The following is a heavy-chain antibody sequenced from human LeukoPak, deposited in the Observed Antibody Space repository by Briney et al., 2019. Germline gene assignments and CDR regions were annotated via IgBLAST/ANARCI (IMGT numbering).Heavy chain of an antibody. CDR3: ASPTGYSDYYGMDV. D-gene: IGHD3-9*01. CDR2: INPNSGGT. J-gene: IGHJ6*02. CDR1: GYTFTSYY. Sequence: GASVKVSCKASGYTFTSYYMHWVRQAPGQGLEWMGWINPNSGGTNYAQKFQGRVTMTRDTSISTAYMELSRLRSDDTAVYYCASPTGYSDYYGMDVWGQGTTVTVSS. V-gene: IGHV1-2*02.